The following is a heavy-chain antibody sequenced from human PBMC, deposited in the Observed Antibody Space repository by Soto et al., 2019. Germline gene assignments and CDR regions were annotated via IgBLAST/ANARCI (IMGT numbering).Heavy chain of an antibody. CDR1: GFIVTDAW. V-gene: IGHV3-15*07. CDR3: VRLYRTDT. CDR2: IKSRPAGGTV. D-gene: IGHD3-10*01. Sequence: EVQLVESGGGLVKPGGSLRLSCAAFGFIVTDAWMHWVRQAPGKGPELVGLIKSRPAGGTVAYAAPVTGRFTISRDDTKNTVYLQMNSLQTDDTAVYYCVRLYRTDTWGQGTLVNVSS. J-gene: IGHJ4*02.